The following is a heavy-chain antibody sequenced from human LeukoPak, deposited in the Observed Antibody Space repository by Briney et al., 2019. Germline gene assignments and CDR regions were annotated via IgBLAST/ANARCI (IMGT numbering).Heavy chain of an antibody. J-gene: IGHJ5*02. CDR1: GGTFTIYA. CDR3: ASFSGAYYDFWSGYQQDTWFDP. Sequence: ASVRVSSKASGGTFTIYAISWVRQAPGQGLGWVGGIIPMFGTANYPQKFQGRVTITAHESTSTAYMELSSLRSEDTAVYYCASFSGAYYDFWSGYQQDTWFDPWGQGTLVTVSS. D-gene: IGHD3-3*01. V-gene: IGHV1-69*13. CDR2: IIPMFGTA.